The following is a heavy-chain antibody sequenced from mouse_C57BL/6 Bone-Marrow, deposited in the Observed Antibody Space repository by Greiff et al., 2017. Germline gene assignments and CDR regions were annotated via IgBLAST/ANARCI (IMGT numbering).Heavy chain of an antibody. J-gene: IGHJ3*01. D-gene: IGHD4-1*01. CDR1: GYAFTNYL. CDR3: ARSKNWDSWFAY. V-gene: IGHV1-54*01. CDR2: INPGSGGT. Sequence: VQRVESGAELVRPGTSVKVSCKASGYAFTNYLIEWVKQRPGQGLEWIGVINPGSGGTNYNEKFKGKATLTADKSSSTAYMQRSSLTSEDSAVYFCARSKNWDSWFAYWGQGTLVTVSA.